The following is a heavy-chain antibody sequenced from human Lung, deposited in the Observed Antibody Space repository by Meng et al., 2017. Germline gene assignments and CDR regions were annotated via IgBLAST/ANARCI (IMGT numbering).Heavy chain of an antibody. CDR2: IGHSGFT. J-gene: IGHJ5*02. Sequence: LQGAGPGLGKPPEALSLTCSVSGGSISTSGYYWGWIRQPPGKGLEWIGSIGHSGFTYYTPSLKSRVAVSLDTSKSQFSLMLTSVTAADTAVYYCARSSAWVRTGFDPWGQGTLVTVSS. V-gene: IGHV4-39*01. CDR3: ARSSAWVRTGFDP. CDR1: GGSISTSGYY. D-gene: IGHD6-19*01.